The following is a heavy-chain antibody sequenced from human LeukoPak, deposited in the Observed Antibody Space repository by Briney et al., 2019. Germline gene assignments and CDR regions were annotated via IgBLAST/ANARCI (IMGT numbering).Heavy chain of an antibody. Sequence: SETLSLTCTVPGGSISSGGYYWSWIRQHPGKGLEWIGYIYYSGSTYYNPSLKSRVTISVDTSKNQFSLKLSSVTAADTAVYYCARYDSSGYYPGFDYWGQGTLVTVSS. CDR2: IYYSGST. J-gene: IGHJ4*02. D-gene: IGHD3-22*01. CDR1: GGSISSGGYY. V-gene: IGHV4-31*03. CDR3: ARYDSSGYYPGFDY.